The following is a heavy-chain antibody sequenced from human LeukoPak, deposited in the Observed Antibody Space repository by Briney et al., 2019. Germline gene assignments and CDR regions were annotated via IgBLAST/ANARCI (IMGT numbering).Heavy chain of an antibody. CDR2: ITSSNNYI. D-gene: IGHD2/OR15-2a*01. CDR1: GFTFSSYS. V-gene: IGHV3-21*01. Sequence: PGGSLRLSCAASGFTFSSYSMNWVRQAPGKGLEWVSSITSSNNYIYYGDSVKGRSTISRDDAKNSLFLQMNSLRAEDTATYYCARGEFGDYYYFYMDVWGKGTTVTVSS. J-gene: IGHJ6*03. CDR3: ARGEFGDYYYFYMDV.